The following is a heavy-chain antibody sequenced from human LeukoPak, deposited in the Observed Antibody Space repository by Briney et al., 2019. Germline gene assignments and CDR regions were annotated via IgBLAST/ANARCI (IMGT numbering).Heavy chain of an antibody. CDR1: GFTFTSSA. J-gene: IGHJ4*02. D-gene: IGHD3-10*01. V-gene: IGHV1-58*02. CDR3: AAGSFKKSMVRGVDFDY. Sequence: TSVKVSCKASGFTFTSSAMQWVRQAGGQRLEWIGWIVVGSGNTNYAQKFQERVTITRDMSTSTAYMELSSLRSEDTAVYYCAAGSFKKSMVRGVDFDYWGQGTLVTVSS. CDR2: IVVGSGNT.